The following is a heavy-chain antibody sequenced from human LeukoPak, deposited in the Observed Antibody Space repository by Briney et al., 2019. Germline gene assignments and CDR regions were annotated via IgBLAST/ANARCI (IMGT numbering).Heavy chain of an antibody. V-gene: IGHV1-69*05. CDR2: IIPIFGTA. D-gene: IGHD6-13*01. CDR1: GGTFSSYA. CDR3: ASVRYSSSWYDSIDY. Sequence: SVKVSCKASGGTFSSYAISWVRQAPGQRLEWMGRIIPIFGTANYAQKFQGRVTITTDESTSTAYMELSSLRSEDTAVYYCASVRYSSSWYDSIDYWGQGTLVTVSS. J-gene: IGHJ4*02.